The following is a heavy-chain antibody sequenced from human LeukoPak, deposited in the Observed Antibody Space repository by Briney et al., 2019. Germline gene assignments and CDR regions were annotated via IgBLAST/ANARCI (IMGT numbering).Heavy chain of an antibody. CDR2: IRQDGSEK. J-gene: IGHJ6*03. Sequence: GGTLRLSCAASGFTFSSYGMSWVRQAPGTGLEGVANIRQDGSEKYYVDSVKGRFTISRDNAKNSLYLQMNSLRAEDTAVYYCAKVGKAARIIGTTSRYYYYYMDVWGKGTTVTISS. CDR3: AKVGKAARIIGTTSRYYYYYMDV. CDR1: GFTFSSYG. D-gene: IGHD1-20*01. V-gene: IGHV3-7*03.